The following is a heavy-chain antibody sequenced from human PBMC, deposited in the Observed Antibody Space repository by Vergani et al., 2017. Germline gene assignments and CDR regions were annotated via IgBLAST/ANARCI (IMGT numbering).Heavy chain of an antibody. CDR3: AREPRSGYYYYYYYYMDV. CDR1: GFTFSSYG. V-gene: IGHV3-30*19. J-gene: IGHJ6*03. CDR2: IWYDGSNK. D-gene: IGHD3-22*01. Sequence: QVQLVESGGGVVQPGRSLRLSCAASGFTFSSYGMHWVRQAPGKGLEWVAVIWYDGSNKYYADSVKGRFTISRDNSKNTLYLQMNSLRAEDTAVYYCAREPRSGYYYYYYYYMDVWGKGTTVTVSS.